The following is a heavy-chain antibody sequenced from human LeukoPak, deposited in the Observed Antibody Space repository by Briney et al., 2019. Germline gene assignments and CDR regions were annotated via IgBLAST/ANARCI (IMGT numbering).Heavy chain of an antibody. V-gene: IGHV3-66*01. CDR2: IYSGGST. J-gene: IGHJ4*02. CDR3: ARGGGYSSFDY. Sequence: GRSLRLSCAASGFTFDDYAMHWVRQAPGKGLEWVSVIYSGGSTYYPDSVKGRFTISRDNSKNTLYLQMNSLRAEDAAVYYCARGGGYSSFDYWGQGTLVTVSS. CDR1: GFTFDDYA. D-gene: IGHD6-13*01.